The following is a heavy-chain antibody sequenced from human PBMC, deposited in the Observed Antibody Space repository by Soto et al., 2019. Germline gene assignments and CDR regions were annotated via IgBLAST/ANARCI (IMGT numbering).Heavy chain of an antibody. Sequence: SGPTLVNPTQTLTLTCTFSGFSLSTSGVGVGWIRQPPGKALEWLALIYWDDDKRYSPSLKSRLTITKDTSKNQVVLTMTNMDPVDTATYYCAHTVGGLEYSSATVSLDYWGQGTLVTVSS. D-gene: IGHD6-6*01. CDR1: GFSLSTSGVG. V-gene: IGHV2-5*02. J-gene: IGHJ4*02. CDR2: IYWDDDK. CDR3: AHTVGGLEYSSATVSLDY.